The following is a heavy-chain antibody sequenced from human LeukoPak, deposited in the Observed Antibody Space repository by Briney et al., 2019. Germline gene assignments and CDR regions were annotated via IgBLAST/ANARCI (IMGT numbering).Heavy chain of an antibody. J-gene: IGHJ4*02. CDR2: INHSGST. V-gene: IGHV4-34*01. D-gene: IGHD6-13*01. Sequence: SETLSLTCAVYGGSFSGYYWSWIRQPPGKGLEWIGEINHSGSTNYNPSLKSRVTISVDTSKNQFSLKLSSVTAADTAVYYCASRPYYSSSWFSRILGFDYWGQGTLVTVSS. CDR3: ASRPYYSSSWFSRILGFDY. CDR1: GGSFSGYY.